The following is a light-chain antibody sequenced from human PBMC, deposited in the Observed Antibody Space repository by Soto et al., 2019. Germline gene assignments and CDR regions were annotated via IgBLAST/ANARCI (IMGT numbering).Light chain of an antibody. V-gene: IGKV3-20*01. CDR2: GAS. J-gene: IGKJ3*01. CDR3: QQYGSSPPIT. CDR1: QSVSSSY. Sequence: EIVLTQSPGTLSLSPGERATLSCRASQSVSSSYLAWYQQKPGQAPRLLIYGASSRATGIPDRFSGSGSGADFTLTIIRLEPEDLAVYYCQQYGSSPPITFGPGTKVDIK.